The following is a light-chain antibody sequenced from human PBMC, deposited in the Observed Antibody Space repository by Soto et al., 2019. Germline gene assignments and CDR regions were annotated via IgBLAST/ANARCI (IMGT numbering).Light chain of an antibody. CDR3: QQTYSTPQT. J-gene: IGKJ1*01. CDR2: AAS. V-gene: IGKV1-39*01. CDR1: QSISGY. Sequence: DIQMTPSPSSLSASVRDRVTITFRASQSISGYLNWYQQRPGKAPKLLIYAASSLQSGVPSRFSGSGSGTDFTLTISSLQPEDFATYFCQQTYSTPQTFGQGTKV.